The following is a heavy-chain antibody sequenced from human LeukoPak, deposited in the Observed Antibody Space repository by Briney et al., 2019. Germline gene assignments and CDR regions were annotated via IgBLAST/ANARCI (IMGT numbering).Heavy chain of an antibody. CDR3: VAYDCGDPTRDY. V-gene: IGHV4-31*03. D-gene: IGHD4-17*01. J-gene: IGHJ4*02. CDR2: IYYSGST. Sequence: PSETLSLTCTVSGGSISSGGYYWSWIRQHPGKGLEWIGYIYYSGSTYYNPSLKSRVTISADTSKNQFSLKLNSVTAADTAVYYCVAYDCGDPTRDYWGQGTLVTVSS. CDR1: GGSISSGGYY.